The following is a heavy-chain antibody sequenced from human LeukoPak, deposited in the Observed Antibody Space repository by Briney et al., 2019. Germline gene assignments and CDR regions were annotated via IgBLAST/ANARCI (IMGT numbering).Heavy chain of an antibody. V-gene: IGHV1-18*01. CDR3: ARIFYDILTGYHHGSEFDY. J-gene: IGHJ4*02. D-gene: IGHD3-9*01. CDR2: ISAYNGNT. Sequence: ASVKVSCKASGYTFTSYGISWVRQAPAQGLEWMGWISAYNGNTNYAQKLQGRVTMTTDTSTSTAYMELRSLRSDDTAVYYCARIFYDILTGYHHGSEFDYWGQGTLVTVSS. CDR1: GYTFTSYG.